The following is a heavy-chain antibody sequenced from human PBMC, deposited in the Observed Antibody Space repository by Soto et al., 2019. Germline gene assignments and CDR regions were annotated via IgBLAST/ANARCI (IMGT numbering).Heavy chain of an antibody. J-gene: IGHJ6*02. D-gene: IGHD3-9*01. CDR1: GFTFSSYS. Sequence: PGGSLRLSCAASGFTFSSYSMNWVRQAPGKGLEWVSSISSSSSYIYYADSVKGRFTISRDNAKNTLYLQMNSLRAEDTAVYYCARDYRYYDILTGYYPNYGMDVWGQGTTVTVSS. CDR3: ARDYRYYDILTGYYPNYGMDV. CDR2: ISSSSSYI. V-gene: IGHV3-21*01.